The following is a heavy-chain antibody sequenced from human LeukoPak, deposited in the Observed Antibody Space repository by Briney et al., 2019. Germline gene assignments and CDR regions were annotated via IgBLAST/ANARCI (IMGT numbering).Heavy chain of an antibody. CDR1: GFTFSGYA. CDR3: ARDSYYDRSGYYTL. Sequence: PGGSLRLSCAGSGFTFSGYAMSWVRQAPGKGLEWVSGISGSGGSTYHADSVKGRFTISRDNSKNTLYVQMNSLRAEDTAVYYCARDSYYDRSGYYTLWGQGILVTVSS. J-gene: IGHJ4*02. D-gene: IGHD3-22*01. V-gene: IGHV3-23*01. CDR2: ISGSGGST.